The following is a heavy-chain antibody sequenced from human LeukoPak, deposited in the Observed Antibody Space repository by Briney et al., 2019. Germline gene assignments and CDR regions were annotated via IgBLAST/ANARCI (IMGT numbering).Heavy chain of an antibody. J-gene: IGHJ6*02. Sequence: GGSLRLSCAASGFTFSSYAMHWVRQAPGKGLEWVAVISYDGSNKYYADSVKGRFTISRDNSKNTLYLQMNSLRAEDTAVYYCAKDRIVATISFYYYYGMDVWGQGTTVTVSS. D-gene: IGHD5-12*01. CDR3: AKDRIVATISFYYYYGMDV. CDR2: ISYDGSNK. V-gene: IGHV3-30-3*01. CDR1: GFTFSSYA.